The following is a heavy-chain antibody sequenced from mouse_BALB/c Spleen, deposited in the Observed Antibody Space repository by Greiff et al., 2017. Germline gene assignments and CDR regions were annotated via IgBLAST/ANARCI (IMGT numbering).Heavy chain of an antibody. Sequence: QVQLQQSGPGLVRPSQSLSITCTVSGFSLTSYGVHWVRQSPGKGLEWLGVIWSGGSTDNNAAFITRLSISKDNSKSQVIFKMNSLQANDTAIYYCARKEIMDYWGQGTSVTVSS. CDR1: GFSLTSYG. CDR3: ARKEIMDY. CDR2: IWSGGST. J-gene: IGHJ4*01. V-gene: IGHV2-2*02.